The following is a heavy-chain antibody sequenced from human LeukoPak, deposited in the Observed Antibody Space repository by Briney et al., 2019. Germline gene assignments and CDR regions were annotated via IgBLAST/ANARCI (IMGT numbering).Heavy chain of an antibody. D-gene: IGHD3-3*01. J-gene: IGHJ4*02. CDR2: ISGSVGST. CDR1: GFIFSSYA. Sequence: PGGSLRLSCGASGFIFSSYAMASVRQAPGKGLEWGSAISGSVGSTYYADSVRGRFTISRDNSKNTLYLQMNSLRAEDTAVYYCANFTTYDFWSGYYIEGIHFDYWGQGTLVTVSS. V-gene: IGHV3-23*01. CDR3: ANFTTYDFWSGYYIEGIHFDY.